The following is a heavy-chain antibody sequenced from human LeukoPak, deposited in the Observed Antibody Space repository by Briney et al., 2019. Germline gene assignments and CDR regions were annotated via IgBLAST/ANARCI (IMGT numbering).Heavy chain of an antibody. CDR2: INPNSGGT. CDR1: GYTFTSYG. CDR3: AREPYCSSTSCYGYFQH. Sequence: ASVKVSCKASGYTFTSYGISWVRQAPGQGLEWMGWINPNSGGTNYAQKFQGRVTMTRDTSISTAYMELSRLRSDDTAVYYCAREPYCSSTSCYGYFQHWGQGPWSPSPQ. J-gene: IGHJ1*01. D-gene: IGHD2-2*01. V-gene: IGHV1-2*02.